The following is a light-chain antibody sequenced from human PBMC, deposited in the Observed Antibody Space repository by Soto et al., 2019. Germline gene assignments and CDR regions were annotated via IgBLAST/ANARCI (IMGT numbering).Light chain of an antibody. CDR1: QDISGR. Sequence: IQMTQSPSSVSASVGDRVTVTCRASQDISGRLAWFQQKRGKAPKFLISHASRLQNGVPSRFSGSESWTDFTLTINGLQPADFATYDCLQAASFPRTCGQGTKVEFK. CDR2: HAS. J-gene: IGKJ1*01. CDR3: LQAASFPRT. V-gene: IGKV1-12*01.